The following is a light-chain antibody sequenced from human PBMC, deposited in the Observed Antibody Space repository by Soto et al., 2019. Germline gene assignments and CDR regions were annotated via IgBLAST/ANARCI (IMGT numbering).Light chain of an antibody. J-gene: IGKJ5*01. CDR1: QSVSSNY. CDR2: GAS. Sequence: EIVLTQSPGPLSLSPGEGATLSCRASQSVSSNYLAWYQQQPGQSPRLLIYGASSRATGIPDRFSGSGSGTDFTLIISRLEPEDFAVYYCQQYGPPPVTFGQGTRLEIE. CDR3: QQYGPPPVT. V-gene: IGKV3-20*01.